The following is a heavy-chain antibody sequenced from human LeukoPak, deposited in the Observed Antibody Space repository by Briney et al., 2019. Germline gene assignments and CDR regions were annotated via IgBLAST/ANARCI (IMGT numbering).Heavy chain of an antibody. V-gene: IGHV3-23*01. CDR2: ISGSGDNT. Sequence: GGPLRLSCAASGFTFSSYAMSWVRQAPGKGLEWVSAISGSGDNTYYADSVKGRFTVSRDNSKNTLYVQMKSLRAEDTAVYYCAKDFVVVPGNVNYFDYWGQGTLVTVSS. D-gene: IGHD2-21*02. J-gene: IGHJ4*02. CDR1: GFTFSSYA. CDR3: AKDFVVVPGNVNYFDY.